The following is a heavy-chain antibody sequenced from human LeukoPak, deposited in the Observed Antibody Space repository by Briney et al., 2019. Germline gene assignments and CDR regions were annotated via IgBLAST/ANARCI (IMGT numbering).Heavy chain of an antibody. V-gene: IGHV3-15*01. D-gene: IGHD2-2*01. CDR3: TTVSLVVVAAASNV. Sequence: PGGSLRLSCAASGFSFTDAWMNWVRQAPGKGLEWVGRIKSKTDGGTTDYAPPVKGRFTISRDDSKSTLYLQMSSLRTEDTAVYYCTTVSLVVVAAASNVWGQGTLVTVSS. CDR2: IKSKTDGGTT. CDR1: GFSFTDAW. J-gene: IGHJ4*02.